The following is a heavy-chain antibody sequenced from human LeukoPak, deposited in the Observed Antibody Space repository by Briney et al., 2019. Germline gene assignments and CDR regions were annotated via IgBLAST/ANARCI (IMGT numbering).Heavy chain of an antibody. Sequence: SETLSLTCAVYGGSFSGYYWSWIRQPPGKGLEWIGEINHSGSTNYNPSLKSRVTISVDTSKNQFSLKLSSVTAAYSGAYYCARGGVSHDYVLAYFDYWGQGTLVTVSS. J-gene: IGHJ4*02. CDR3: ARGGVSHDYVLAYFDY. V-gene: IGHV4-34*01. CDR2: INHSGST. CDR1: GGSFSGYY. D-gene: IGHD3-16*01.